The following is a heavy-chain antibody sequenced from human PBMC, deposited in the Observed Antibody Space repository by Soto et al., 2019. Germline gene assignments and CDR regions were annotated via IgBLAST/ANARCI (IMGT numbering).Heavy chain of an antibody. J-gene: IGHJ4*02. Sequence: GGSLGLSSAVSGSDFTFSAHAMGWVRQAPGKGLEWVSGISDYSRATYYGDSVKGRFTISRDNSEQTLFLPMNSLRGEDTAMYLCVKFNYWDFDDGGFYYCDSWGQGT. V-gene: IGHV3-23*01. CDR2: ISDYSRAT. CDR1: GSDFTFSAHA. D-gene: IGHD2-15*01. CDR3: VKFNYWDFDDGGFYYCDS.